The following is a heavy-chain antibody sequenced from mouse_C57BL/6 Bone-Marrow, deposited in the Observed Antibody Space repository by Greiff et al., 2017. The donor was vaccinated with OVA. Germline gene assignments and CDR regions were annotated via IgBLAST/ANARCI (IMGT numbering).Heavy chain of an antibody. CDR3: AKRGGYYYGSSYWYFDV. V-gene: IGHV1-82*01. D-gene: IGHD1-1*01. CDR1: GYAFSSSW. J-gene: IGHJ1*03. CDR2: IYTGDGDT. Sequence: VQLQQSGPELVKPGASVKISCKASGYAFSSSWMNWVKQRPGKGLEWIGRIYTGDGDTNYNGKFKGKATLTADKSSSTAYMQLSSLTSEDSAVYFCAKRGGYYYGSSYWYFDVWGTGTTVTVSS.